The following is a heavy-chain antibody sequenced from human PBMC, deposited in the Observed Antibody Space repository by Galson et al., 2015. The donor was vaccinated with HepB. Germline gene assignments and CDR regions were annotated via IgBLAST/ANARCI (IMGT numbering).Heavy chain of an antibody. V-gene: IGHV1-18*01. Sequence: SVKVSCKASGYIFSTYSITWVRRAPGQGLEWMGWISPYNRDAQYARKFKGRVTMTTDTFTSTAYMELRSLRSDDTAVYYCARGALVGVVGGSQNSWFDPWGQGTLVAVSS. CDR3: ARGALVGVVGGSQNSWFDP. CDR2: ISPYNRDA. D-gene: IGHD2-15*01. J-gene: IGHJ5*02. CDR1: GYIFSTYS.